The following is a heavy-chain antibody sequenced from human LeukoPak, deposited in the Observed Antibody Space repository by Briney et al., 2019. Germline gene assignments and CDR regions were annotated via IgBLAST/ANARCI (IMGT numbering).Heavy chain of an antibody. J-gene: IGHJ4*02. Sequence: GGSLRLSCAASGFTFSSYSMNWVRQAPGKGLEWVSSISSSSSYIYYADSVKGRFTISRDNAKNSLYLQMNSLRAEDTAVYYCARDRWRYSGYVESADFDYWGQGTLVTVSS. CDR3: ARDRWRYSGYVESADFDY. D-gene: IGHD5-12*01. CDR2: ISSSSSYI. CDR1: GFTFSSYS. V-gene: IGHV3-21*01.